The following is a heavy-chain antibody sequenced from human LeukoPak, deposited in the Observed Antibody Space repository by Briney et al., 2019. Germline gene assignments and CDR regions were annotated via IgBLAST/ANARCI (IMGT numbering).Heavy chain of an antibody. CDR2: VYNSGDT. J-gene: IGHJ2*01. V-gene: IGHV4-59*08. CDR1: GGSTSNDY. Sequence: SETLSLTCTVSGGSTSNDYWSWIRQSPGKGLEWVGYVYNSGDTGKNPSLKSRVTILPDTSKNQCSLKLTSVSAADTAVYYCARLKLGAYFDLWGRGTLVTVSS. CDR3: ARLKLGAYFDL. D-gene: IGHD3-16*01.